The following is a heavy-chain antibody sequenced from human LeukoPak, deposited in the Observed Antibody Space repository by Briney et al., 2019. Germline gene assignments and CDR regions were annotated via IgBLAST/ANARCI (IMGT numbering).Heavy chain of an antibody. V-gene: IGHV4-39*07. Sequence: TSETLSLTCTVSSGSISSSSYYWGWIRQPPGKGLEWIGSIYYSGSTYYNPSLKSRVTISVDTSKNQFSLKLSSVTAADTAVYYCARDVPYYYMDVWGKGTTVTVSS. CDR2: IYYSGST. CDR3: ARDVPYYYMDV. CDR1: SGSISSSSYY. J-gene: IGHJ6*03.